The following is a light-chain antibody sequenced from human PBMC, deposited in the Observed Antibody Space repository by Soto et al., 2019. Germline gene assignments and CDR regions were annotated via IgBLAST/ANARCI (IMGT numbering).Light chain of an antibody. CDR3: CSYAGIYTWV. Sequence: QSALTQPRSVSGSPGXXXXISCTGTSSDVGGYNYVSWYQQHPGKAPKLMIYDVSKWPSGVPDRFSGSKSGNTASLTISGLQAEDEADYYCCSYAGIYTWVFGGGTELTVL. CDR2: DVS. CDR1: SSDVGGYNY. J-gene: IGLJ2*01. V-gene: IGLV2-11*01.